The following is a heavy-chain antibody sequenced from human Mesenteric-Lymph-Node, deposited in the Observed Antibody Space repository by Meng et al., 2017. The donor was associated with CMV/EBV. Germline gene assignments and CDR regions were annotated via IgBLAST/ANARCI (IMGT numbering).Heavy chain of an antibody. J-gene: IGHJ4*02. V-gene: IGHV4-59*11. CDR1: GDSISSHY. D-gene: IGHD2-15*01. CDR2: IYFTGTT. Sequence: SETLSLTCTVSGDSISSHYWSWIRLPPGKGLEWIGYIYFTGTTNYNPSLKSRVTISLDTSKNHFSLELSSVTAADTAVYFCARGEGFCNGGTCYFDYWGQGTLVTVSS. CDR3: ARGEGFCNGGTCYFDY.